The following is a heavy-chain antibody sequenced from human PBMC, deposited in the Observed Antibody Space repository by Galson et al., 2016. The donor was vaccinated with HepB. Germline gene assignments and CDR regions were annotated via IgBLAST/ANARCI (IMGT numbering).Heavy chain of an antibody. CDR1: GFTFSDYS. J-gene: IGHJ4*02. Sequence: SLRLSCAASGFTFSDYSMSWVRQAPGKGLEWVSFITGRGYPYKHYADSVRGRFTISRDDAKNSLFLQMNSLTAEDTAVYFCARASYYGNTGYYYFDYWGQGALVTVSS. CDR3: ARASYYGNTGYYYFDY. D-gene: IGHD3-22*01. CDR2: ITGRGYPYK. V-gene: IGHV3-21*01.